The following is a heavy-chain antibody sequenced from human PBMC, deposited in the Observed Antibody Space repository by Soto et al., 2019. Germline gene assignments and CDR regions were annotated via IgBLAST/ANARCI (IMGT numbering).Heavy chain of an antibody. V-gene: IGHV4-39*01. CDR2: IHYSGST. CDR3: ARHFKAVAAAMVY. J-gene: IGHJ4*02. Sequence: SETLSLTCRVSGDSISDTIYYWGWIRQAPGKGLEWIGSIHYSGSTQFHPSLKTRVTISVDTSKNEFSLRLRSVTAADTAVYYCARHFKAVAAAMVYWGQGIPVTVSS. D-gene: IGHD6-19*01. CDR1: GDSISDTIYY.